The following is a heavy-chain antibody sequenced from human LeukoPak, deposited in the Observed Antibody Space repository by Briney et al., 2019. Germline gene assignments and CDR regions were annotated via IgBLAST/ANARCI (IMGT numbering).Heavy chain of an antibody. CDR2: IYYSGST. V-gene: IGHV4-59*01. J-gene: IGHJ4*02. Sequence: SETLSLTCTVSGGSISSYYWSWIRQPPGKGLEWIGYIYYSGSTNYNPTLKSRVTISVDTSKNQFSLKLSSVTAADTAVYYCAIGSDSSGGDYWGQGTLVTVSS. D-gene: IGHD6-19*01. CDR1: GGSISSYY. CDR3: AIGSDSSGGDY.